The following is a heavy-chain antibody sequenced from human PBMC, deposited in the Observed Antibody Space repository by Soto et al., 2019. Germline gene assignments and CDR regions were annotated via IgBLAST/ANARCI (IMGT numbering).Heavy chain of an antibody. CDR3: AHSPPFDILTGSLNYFDY. J-gene: IGHJ4*02. CDR2: IFWDDDK. V-gene: IGHV2-5*02. D-gene: IGHD3-9*01. CDR1: GFSLSTSGVG. Sequence: QITLKESGPTLVKPTQTLTLTCTFSGFSLSTSGVGVGWIRQPPGRALEWLALIFWDDDKRYSPSLKNRLTITKDTSKNQVVLTMTHMDPVDTATYYCAHSPPFDILTGSLNYFDYWGQGTLVTVSS.